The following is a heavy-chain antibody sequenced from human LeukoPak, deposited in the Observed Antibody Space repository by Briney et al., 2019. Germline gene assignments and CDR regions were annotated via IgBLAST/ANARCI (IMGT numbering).Heavy chain of an antibody. V-gene: IGHV1-2*06. Sequence: ASVKVSCKASGYSFIHYYMQWVRQAPGQGLEWMGRINPKSGGTNYAQKFQGRVTMTRDTSISTAYMELSRLTSDDTAVYYCARESSDWYYIDYWGQGTLVTVSS. CDR1: GYSFIHYY. CDR3: ARESSDWYYIDY. J-gene: IGHJ4*02. D-gene: IGHD6-19*01. CDR2: INPKSGGT.